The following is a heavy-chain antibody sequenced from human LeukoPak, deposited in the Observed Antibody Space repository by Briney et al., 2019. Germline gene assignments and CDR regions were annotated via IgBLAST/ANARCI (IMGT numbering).Heavy chain of an antibody. V-gene: IGHV1-18*01. D-gene: IGHD5-12*01. CDR1: GYTFTSYG. CDR2: ISAYNGNT. CDR3: ARVMAVATIGSRFDP. Sequence: ASVKVSCKASGYTFTSYGISWVRQAPGQGLEWMGWISAYNGNTNYAQKLQGRVTMTTDTSTSTAYMELRSLRSDDTAVYYCARVMAVATIGSRFDPWGQGTLVTVSS. J-gene: IGHJ5*02.